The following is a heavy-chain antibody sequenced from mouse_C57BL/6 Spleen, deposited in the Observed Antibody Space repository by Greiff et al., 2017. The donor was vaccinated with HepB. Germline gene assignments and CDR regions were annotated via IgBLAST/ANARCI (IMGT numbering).Heavy chain of an antibody. CDR1: GYTFTSYW. CDR3: ARSSWEGFDY. Sequence: QVQLQQPGAELVRPGSSVKLSCKASGYTFTSYWMDWVKQRPGQGLEWIGNIYPSDSETHYNQKFKDKATLTVDKSSSTAYMQLSSLTSEDSAVYYCARSSWEGFDYWGQGTTLTVSS. CDR2: IYPSDSET. J-gene: IGHJ2*01. D-gene: IGHD4-1*01. V-gene: IGHV1-61*01.